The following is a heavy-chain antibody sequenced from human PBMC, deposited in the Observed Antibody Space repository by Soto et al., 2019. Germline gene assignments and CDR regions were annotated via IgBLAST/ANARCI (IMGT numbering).Heavy chain of an antibody. Sequence: QVQLVESGGGVVQPGRSLRLSCAASGFTFSSYGMHWVRQAPGKGLEWVAVVSYDGSNKYYADSVKGRFTISRDNSKNPLYLQMTSLRAEDTAVYYCAKDVRRRAAAGTDYYYGMDVWGHGTTVTVSS. D-gene: IGHD6-13*01. V-gene: IGHV3-30*18. CDR2: VSYDGSNK. CDR1: GFTFSSYG. CDR3: AKDVRRRAAAGTDYYYGMDV. J-gene: IGHJ6*02.